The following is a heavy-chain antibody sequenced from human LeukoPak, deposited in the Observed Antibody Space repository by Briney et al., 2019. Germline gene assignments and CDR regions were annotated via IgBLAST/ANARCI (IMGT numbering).Heavy chain of an antibody. Sequence: GGSLRLSCAASGFTVSSNYMSWVRQAPGKGLERVSSISGSGGSTYYADSVKGRFTISRDNSKNTLYLQMNSLRAEDTAVYYCAKPARTDYADYWGQGTLVTVSS. CDR1: GFTVSSNY. CDR2: ISGSGGST. V-gene: IGHV3-23*01. D-gene: IGHD1-14*01. CDR3: AKPARTDYADY. J-gene: IGHJ4*02.